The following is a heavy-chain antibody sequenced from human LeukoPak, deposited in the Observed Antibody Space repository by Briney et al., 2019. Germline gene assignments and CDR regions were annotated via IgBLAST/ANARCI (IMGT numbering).Heavy chain of an antibody. J-gene: IGHJ4*02. D-gene: IGHD3-10*01. Sequence: GGSLRLSCAASGFTFSSYGMHWVRQAPGKGLEWVAVISYEGSNKYYADSVNGRFTISRDNSKNTLYLQMNSLRAEDTAVYYCAKDYYYGSGSYYPYYFDFWGQGTLVTVSS. CDR1: GFTFSSYG. V-gene: IGHV3-30*18. CDR3: AKDYYYGSGSYYPYYFDF. CDR2: ISYEGSNK.